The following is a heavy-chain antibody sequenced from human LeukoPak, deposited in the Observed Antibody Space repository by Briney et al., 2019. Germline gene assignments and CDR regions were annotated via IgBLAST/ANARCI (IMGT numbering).Heavy chain of an antibody. CDR1: GFTFSSYA. Sequence: PGGSLRLSCAASGFTFSSYAMSWVRQAPGKGLEWVSAIRGSGGSTYYADSVKGRFTISRDNAKNSLYLQMNSLRAEDTAVYYCARGEGYSSGKPIDYWGQGTLVTVSS. D-gene: IGHD6-19*01. V-gene: IGHV3-23*01. CDR2: IRGSGGST. CDR3: ARGEGYSSGKPIDY. J-gene: IGHJ4*02.